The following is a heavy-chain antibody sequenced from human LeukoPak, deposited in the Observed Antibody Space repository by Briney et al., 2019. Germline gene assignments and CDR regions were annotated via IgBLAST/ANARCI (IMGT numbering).Heavy chain of an antibody. V-gene: IGHV1-2*02. CDR3: ARHGIWFDP. Sequence: ASVKVSCKASGYTFTGYYMHWVRQAPGQGLEWMGWINPNSGGTNYAQKFQGRVTMTRDTSISTAYLQWSSPKASDTAMYYCARHGIWFDPWGQGTLVTVSS. CDR2: INPNSGGT. D-gene: IGHD1-14*01. J-gene: IGHJ5*02. CDR1: GYTFTGYY.